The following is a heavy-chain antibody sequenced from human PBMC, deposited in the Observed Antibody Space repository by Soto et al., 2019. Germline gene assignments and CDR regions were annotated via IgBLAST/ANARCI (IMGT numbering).Heavy chain of an antibody. J-gene: IGHJ6*02. D-gene: IGHD6-6*01. V-gene: IGHV4-59*01. CDR2: IYYSGST. Sequence: SETLSLTCTVSGGSISSYYWSWIRQPPGKGLEWIGHIYYSGSTNYNPSLKSRVTISVDTSKNQFSLKLSSVTAADTAVYYCAREGIAARRGYYYYYGMDVWGQGTTVTVSS. CDR1: GGSISSYY. CDR3: AREGIAARRGYYYYYGMDV.